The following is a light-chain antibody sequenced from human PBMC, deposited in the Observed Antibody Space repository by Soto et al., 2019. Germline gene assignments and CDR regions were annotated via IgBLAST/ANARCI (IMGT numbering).Light chain of an antibody. CDR2: DAS. V-gene: IGLV2-14*03. Sequence: QSALTQPAYVSGSPGQSIAISCIGTSRDVGDYNHVSWYQQHPGKAPKLIIYDASKRFSGVSGRFSGSKSGNTASLTISGLQAEDEADYYCSSYTSSSTIFGGGTKLTVL. CDR3: SSYTSSSTI. J-gene: IGLJ2*01. CDR1: SRDVGDYNH.